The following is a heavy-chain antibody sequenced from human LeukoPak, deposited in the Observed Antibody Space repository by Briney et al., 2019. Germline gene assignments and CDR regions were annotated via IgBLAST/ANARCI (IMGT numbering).Heavy chain of an antibody. J-gene: IGHJ4*02. CDR1: GFSVSNNY. CDR2: IYGDGRT. D-gene: IGHD1-1*01. V-gene: IGHV3-66*02. CDR3: VKGLPPPSGWNDGVVY. Sequence: GGSLRLSCVVSGFSVSNNYIIWVRQAPGNGLERVSVIYGDGRTSHSASVRGRFTISRDNSKNTLYLQMSSLRAEDTAVYYCVKGLPPPSGWNDGVVYWGQGTLVTVSS.